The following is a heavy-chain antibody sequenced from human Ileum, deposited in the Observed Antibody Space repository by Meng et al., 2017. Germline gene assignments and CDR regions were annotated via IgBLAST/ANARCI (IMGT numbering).Heavy chain of an antibody. CDR1: GFPFSFYA. CDR2: ISASGDST. J-gene: IGHJ4*02. V-gene: IGHV3-23*04. Sequence: EVLLVKSGGGLVESGGSLRLSCAASGFPFSFYAMGWVRQAPGQGLELVSAISASGDSTYYADSVKGRFTVSRDNSKYTLYLQMESLRAEDTAMYYCAFDFWGQGTLVTVSS. CDR3: AFDF.